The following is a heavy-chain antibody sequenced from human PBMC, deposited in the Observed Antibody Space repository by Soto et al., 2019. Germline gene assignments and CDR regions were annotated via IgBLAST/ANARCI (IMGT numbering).Heavy chain of an antibody. CDR2: ITASGGRT. D-gene: IGHD3-10*01. J-gene: IGHJ5*02. V-gene: IGHV3-23*01. Sequence: GGSLRLSCAASGFTFSSYAMTWVRQAPGKGLEWVSAITASGGRTYYVDSVKGRFAISRDNSKNTLYLQMNSLRAEDTAVYYCARVKSGSYDWFDPWGQGTLVTVSS. CDR1: GFTFSSYA. CDR3: ARVKSGSYDWFDP.